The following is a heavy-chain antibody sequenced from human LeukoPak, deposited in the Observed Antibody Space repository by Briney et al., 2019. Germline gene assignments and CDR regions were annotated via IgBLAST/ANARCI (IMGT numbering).Heavy chain of an antibody. Sequence: GGSLRLSCAASGFTFSSYAMSWVRQAPGKGLEWVSAISGSGGSTYYADSVKARFTISRDNSKNTLYLQMNSLRAEDTAVYYCAKDLAGYYYYGMDVWGQGTTVTVSS. J-gene: IGHJ6*02. CDR1: GFTFSSYA. CDR3: AKDLAGYYYYGMDV. V-gene: IGHV3-23*01. CDR2: ISGSGGST.